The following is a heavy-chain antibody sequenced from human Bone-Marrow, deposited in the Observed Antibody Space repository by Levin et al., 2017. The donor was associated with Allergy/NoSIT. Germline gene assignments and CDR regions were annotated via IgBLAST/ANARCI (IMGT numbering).Heavy chain of an antibody. D-gene: IGHD6-6*01. J-gene: IGHJ6*03. CDR2: ITAGGGDT. V-gene: IGHV3-23*01. CDR1: GFTFSSYA. CDR3: TKRASSSRDASYYLDV. Sequence: HTGGSLRLSCVASGFTFSSYAMSWVRQTPGKGLEWVSAITAGGGDTKYVDSVKGRFTISRDNSKNTVYLQMNSLRAEDTALYFCTKRASSSRDASYYLDVWGTGTTVTVSS.